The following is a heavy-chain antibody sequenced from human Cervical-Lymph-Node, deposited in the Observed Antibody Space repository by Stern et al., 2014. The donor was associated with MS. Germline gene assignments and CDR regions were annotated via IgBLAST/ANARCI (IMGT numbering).Heavy chain of an antibody. CDR3: AKGDGPGTVTTYYFDD. Sequence: QLVESGGGLVQPGRSLRLSCAASGFTFDDYAMHWVRQAPGKGLEWVSGISWNSGRIGYADSVKGRFHISHDNAKNSLYLQMNSLRAEDTALYYCAKGDGPGTVTTYYFDDWGQGTLVTVSS. V-gene: IGHV3-9*01. CDR1: GFTFDDYA. J-gene: IGHJ4*02. D-gene: IGHD4-17*01. CDR2: ISWNSGRI.